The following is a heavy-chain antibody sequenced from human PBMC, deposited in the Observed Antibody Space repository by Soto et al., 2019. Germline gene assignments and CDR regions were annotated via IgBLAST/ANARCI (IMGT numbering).Heavy chain of an antibody. CDR3: ARLGHPGH. CDR2: VLPILGTA. CDR1: GGSLRNSV. Sequence: QVQLVQSGAEVKKPGSSVKVSCTASGGSLRNSVISWVRQAPAQRLEWMGGVLPILGTANYAQKFQGSVTMTADEATSTAYMDLSSLSPDDTAVYYCARLGHPGHWGPGTLVIVSS. V-gene: IGHV1-69*01. J-gene: IGHJ4*02. D-gene: IGHD3-10*01.